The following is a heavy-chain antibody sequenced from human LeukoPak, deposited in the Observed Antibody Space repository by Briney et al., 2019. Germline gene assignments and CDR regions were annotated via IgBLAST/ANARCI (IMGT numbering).Heavy chain of an antibody. J-gene: IGHJ3*02. V-gene: IGHV3-53*01. CDR3: ARAGYFDSSGFYAPDAFDI. CDR1: GFTVRGDY. Sequence: GGSLRLSCVASGFTVRGDYMTWVRQAPGKGLEWVSFVYGGGTTYYEDSVKGRFTISRDSSKNSLFLQMNSLRVGDTAVYYCARAGYFDSSGFYAPDAFDIWGQGTVVTVSS. CDR2: VYGGGTT. D-gene: IGHD3-22*01.